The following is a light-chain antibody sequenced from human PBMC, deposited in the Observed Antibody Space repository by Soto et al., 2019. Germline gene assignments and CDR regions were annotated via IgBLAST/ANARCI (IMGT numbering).Light chain of an antibody. CDR1: QTISSW. Sequence: DIQMTQSPSTLSASVRDGVTITCRASQTISSWLAWYQQKPGKAPKILIYKAASFESGVPSRFSGSGSGTEFTLTISSLQPDDFATYYCQQYNSYPWTFGQGTKVEIK. CDR3: QQYNSYPWT. V-gene: IGKV1-5*03. J-gene: IGKJ1*01. CDR2: KAA.